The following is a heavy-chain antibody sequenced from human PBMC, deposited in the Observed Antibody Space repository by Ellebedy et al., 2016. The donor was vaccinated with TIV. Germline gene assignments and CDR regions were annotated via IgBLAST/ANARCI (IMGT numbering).Heavy chain of an antibody. D-gene: IGHD3-3*01. CDR3: ARDDLWSGYYYAMDV. CDR2: INGGNGNT. J-gene: IGHJ6*02. CDR1: GFTFTTYA. V-gene: IGHV1-3*01. Sequence: ASVKVSCKASGFTFTTYAIHWVRQAPGQRLEWRGWINGGNGNTTYSQKFQGSVTITRDTAANTAYMELSSLKSEDTAAYYCARDDLWSGYYYAMDVWGQGTTVTVSS.